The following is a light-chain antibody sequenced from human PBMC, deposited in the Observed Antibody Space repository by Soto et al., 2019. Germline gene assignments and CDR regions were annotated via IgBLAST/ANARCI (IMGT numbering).Light chain of an antibody. CDR1: QGISSY. CDR2: AAS. V-gene: IGKV1-9*01. CDR3: QHLDSYST. Sequence: DIPLTQSPSFLSASVGDRVTITCRASQGISSYLAWYQQKPGKAPKLLIYAASTLQSGVPSRFSGSGSGTEFTLTISNLQPEDFATYYCQHLDSYSTFGQGTRLEIK. J-gene: IGKJ5*01.